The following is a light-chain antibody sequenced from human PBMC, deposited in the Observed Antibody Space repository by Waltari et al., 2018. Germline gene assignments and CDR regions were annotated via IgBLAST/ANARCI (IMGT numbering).Light chain of an antibody. V-gene: IGKV3-20*01. CDR3: QQYGSSPS. Sequence: EIVLTQSPGTLSLSPGERATLSCRASQSVTSSYLAWYQQKPGQAPRLLIYGASSRAPGIADRFSGSGSGTDFTLTISRLEPEDFAVYYCQQYGSSPSFGPGTKVDIK. J-gene: IGKJ3*01. CDR2: GAS. CDR1: QSVTSSY.